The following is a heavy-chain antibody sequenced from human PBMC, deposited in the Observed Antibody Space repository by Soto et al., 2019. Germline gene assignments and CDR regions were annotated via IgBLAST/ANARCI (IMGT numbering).Heavy chain of an antibody. J-gene: IGHJ3*01. CDR1: GFTFSSYA. Sequence: EVQMLESGGGLVQPGGSLRLSCAASGFTFSSYALTWVRQAPGKGLEWVSSITGSGDYTRYTDSVKGRFTITRDNAKNTLFLQMKSLRVDDTVIYYCGKDPNGDYFGAFDFWGQGTMVTVSS. CDR2: ITGSGDYT. CDR3: GKDPNGDYFGAFDF. D-gene: IGHD4-17*01. V-gene: IGHV3-23*01.